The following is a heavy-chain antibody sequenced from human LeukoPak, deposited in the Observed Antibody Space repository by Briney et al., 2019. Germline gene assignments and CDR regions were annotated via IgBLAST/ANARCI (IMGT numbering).Heavy chain of an antibody. V-gene: IGHV4-38-2*02. D-gene: IGHD7-27*01. CDR1: GFSISSNYY. CDR3: ARDPSLTGGFDY. J-gene: IGHJ4*02. Sequence: PSETLSLTCTVSGFSISSNYYWGWIRQPPGKGLEWIGTMYHSGDTYYNPSLKSRVTISVDTSKNQFSLKLSSVTAADTAVYYCARDPSLTGGFDYWGQGTLVTVSS. CDR2: MYHSGDT.